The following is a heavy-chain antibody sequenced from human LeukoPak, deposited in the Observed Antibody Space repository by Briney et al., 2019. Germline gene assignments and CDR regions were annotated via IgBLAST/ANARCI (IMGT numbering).Heavy chain of an antibody. CDR1: GGTFSSYA. Sequence: ASVKVSCKASGGTFSSYAISWVRQASGQGLEWMGGIIPIFGTANYAQKFQGRVTITADESTSTAYMELSSLRSEDTAVYYCARDQNGDYAPHWYFDLWGRGTLVTAS. CDR2: IIPIFGTA. V-gene: IGHV1-69*13. J-gene: IGHJ2*01. CDR3: ARDQNGDYAPHWYFDL. D-gene: IGHD4-17*01.